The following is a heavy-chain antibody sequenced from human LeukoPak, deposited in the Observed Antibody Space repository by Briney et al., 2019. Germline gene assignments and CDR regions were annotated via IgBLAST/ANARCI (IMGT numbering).Heavy chain of an antibody. CDR2: MNPNSGNT. V-gene: IGHV1-8*01. Sequence: ASVTVSCKASGYTFTSYDINWVRQATGQGLEWMGWMNPNSGNTGYAQKFQGRVTMTRNTSISTAYMELSSLRSEDTAVYYCARGLEQQLAARDWGQGTLVTVSS. CDR3: ARGLEQQLAARD. J-gene: IGHJ4*02. CDR1: GYTFTSYD. D-gene: IGHD6-13*01.